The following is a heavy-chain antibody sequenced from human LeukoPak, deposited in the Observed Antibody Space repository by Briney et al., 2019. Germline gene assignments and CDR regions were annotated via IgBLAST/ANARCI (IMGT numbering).Heavy chain of an antibody. CDR1: GGTFSSYA. Sequence: SVKVSCKASGGTFSSYAISWVRQAPGQGLEWMGRIIPILGIANYAQKFQGRVTITADKSTSTAYMELSSLRSEDTAVYYCARDRDILTGYFYDYWGQGTLVTVSS. J-gene: IGHJ4*02. CDR3: ARDRDILTGYFYDY. CDR2: IIPILGIA. V-gene: IGHV1-69*04. D-gene: IGHD3-9*01.